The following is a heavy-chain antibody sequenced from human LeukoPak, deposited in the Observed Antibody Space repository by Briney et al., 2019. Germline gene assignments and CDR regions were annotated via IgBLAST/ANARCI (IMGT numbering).Heavy chain of an antibody. Sequence: SETLSLTCTVSGGSISSGDYYWSWIRQPPGKGLEWIGYIYYSGSTCYNPSLKSRVTISVDTSKNQFSLKLSSVTAADTAVYYCARDGWRGSYYFDYWGQGTLVTVSS. D-gene: IGHD1-26*01. CDR2: IYYSGST. CDR3: ARDGWRGSYYFDY. CDR1: GGSISSGDYY. J-gene: IGHJ4*02. V-gene: IGHV4-30-4*08.